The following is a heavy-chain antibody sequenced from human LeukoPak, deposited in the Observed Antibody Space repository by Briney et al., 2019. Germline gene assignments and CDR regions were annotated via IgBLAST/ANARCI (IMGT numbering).Heavy chain of an antibody. V-gene: IGHV3-48*01. CDR3: ARDSVPLLLWFGELYYYFDY. Sequence: GGSLRLSCAASGFTFSSYSMNLVRQAPGKGLEWVAYISSSSSTIYYADSVKGRFTISRDNAKNSLYLQMNSLRAEDTAVYYCARDSVPLLLWFGELYYYFDYWGQGTLVTVSS. J-gene: IGHJ4*02. D-gene: IGHD3-10*01. CDR1: GFTFSSYS. CDR2: ISSSSSTI.